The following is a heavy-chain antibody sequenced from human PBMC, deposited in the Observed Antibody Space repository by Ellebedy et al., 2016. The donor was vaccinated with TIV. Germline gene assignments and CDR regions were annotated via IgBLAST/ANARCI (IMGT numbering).Heavy chain of an antibody. V-gene: IGHV3-13*01. CDR3: AKKSIAVAGSPLFDY. J-gene: IGHJ4*02. Sequence: GESLKISCSASGFTFSSHDMHWVRQATGKGLEWVSAIGTAGDTYYPGSVKGRFTISRENAKNSLYLQMNSLRAGDTAVYYCAKKSIAVAGSPLFDYWGQGTLVTVSS. D-gene: IGHD6-19*01. CDR2: IGTAGDT. CDR1: GFTFSSHD.